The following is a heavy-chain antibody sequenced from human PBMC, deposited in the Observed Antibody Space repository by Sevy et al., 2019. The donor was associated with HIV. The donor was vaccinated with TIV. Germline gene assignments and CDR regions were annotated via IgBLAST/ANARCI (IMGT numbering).Heavy chain of an antibody. V-gene: IGHV3-33*01. D-gene: IGHD2-15*01. CDR1: GFTFSNYG. J-gene: IGHJ6*02. CDR3: ARDGSGGSSRGMDV. Sequence: GGSLRLSCAASGFTFSNYGMLWVRQAPGKGLEWVALIWYDGTNKYYADSVKGRFTISRDNSKYTLYLQMNSLRAEDTAVYYCARDGSGGSSRGMDVWGQGTTVTVSS. CDR2: IWYDGTNK.